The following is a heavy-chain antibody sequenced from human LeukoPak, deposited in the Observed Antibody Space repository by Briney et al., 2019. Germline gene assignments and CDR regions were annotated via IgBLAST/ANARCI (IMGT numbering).Heavy chain of an antibody. J-gene: IGHJ4*02. CDR1: GGSISSYY. CDR2: IYYSGST. CDR3: ARVFSIGGYFDY. D-gene: IGHD3-16*01. V-gene: IGHV4-59*01. Sequence: SETLSLTCTVSGGSISSYYWSWLRQPPGKGLEGMGYIYYSGSTNYNPSLKSRVIILVDTSKNQSSLKLSSVTAADTAVYYCARVFSIGGYFDYWGQGTLVTVSS.